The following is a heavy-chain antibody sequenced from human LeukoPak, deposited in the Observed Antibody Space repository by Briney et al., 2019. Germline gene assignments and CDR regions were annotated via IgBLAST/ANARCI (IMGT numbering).Heavy chain of an antibody. CDR1: GFTFSSYA. J-gene: IGHJ5*02. CDR3: ARDALRGDYSSNWFDP. CDR2: ISYDGSNK. D-gene: IGHD4-17*01. V-gene: IGHV3-30*04. Sequence: GGSLRLSCAASGFTFSSYAMHWVRQASGKGLEWVVVISYDGSNKYYADSVKGRFTISRDNSKNTLYLQMNSLRAEDTAVYYCARDALRGDYSSNWFDPWGQGTLVTVSS.